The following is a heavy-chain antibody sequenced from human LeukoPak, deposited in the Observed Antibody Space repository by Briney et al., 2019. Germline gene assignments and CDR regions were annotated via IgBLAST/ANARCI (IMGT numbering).Heavy chain of an antibody. D-gene: IGHD2-2*01. CDR1: GGSISSYY. V-gene: IGHV4-59*01. CDR2: IYYSGST. J-gene: IGHJ5*02. CDR3: ARGVLHRSVHCSSTSCYADWFDP. Sequence: PSEALSLTCTVSGGSISSYYWSWIRQPPGKGLEWIGYIYYSGSTNYNPSLKSRVTISVDTSKNQFSLKLSSVTAADTAVYYCARGVLHRSVHCSSTSCYADWFDPWGQGTLVTVSS.